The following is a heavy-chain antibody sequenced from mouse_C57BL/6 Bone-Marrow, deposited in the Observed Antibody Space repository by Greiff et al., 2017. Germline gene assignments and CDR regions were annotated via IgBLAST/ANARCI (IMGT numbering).Heavy chain of an antibody. Sequence: QVQLQQPGAELVMPGASVKLSCKASGYTFTSYLMHWVKQRPGQGLEWIGEIDPSDSYTNYNQKFKGKSTLTVDKSSSTAYMQLSSLTSEDSAVYYCARDYYGSSFWFAYWGHGTLVTVSA. V-gene: IGHV1-69*01. CDR1: GYTFTSYL. CDR2: IDPSDSYT. J-gene: IGHJ3*01. CDR3: ARDYYGSSFWFAY. D-gene: IGHD1-1*01.